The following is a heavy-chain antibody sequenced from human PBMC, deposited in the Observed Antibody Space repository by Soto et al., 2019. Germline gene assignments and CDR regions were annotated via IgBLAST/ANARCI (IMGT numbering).Heavy chain of an antibody. D-gene: IGHD6-19*01. CDR1: GFFFSSYT. J-gene: IGHJ4*02. CDR3: AKARDQQWVRLPFDY. CDR2: FSATSENT. V-gene: IGHV3-23*01. Sequence: EVQLLESGGGLVQPGGSLRLSCVGSGFFFSSYTMTWVRQAPGKGLEWVSSFSATSENTYYADSVRRRFTISRDNSKNTLFLQRNSLTAEDPAMYYCAKARDQQWVRLPFDYWGQGILVIVSS.